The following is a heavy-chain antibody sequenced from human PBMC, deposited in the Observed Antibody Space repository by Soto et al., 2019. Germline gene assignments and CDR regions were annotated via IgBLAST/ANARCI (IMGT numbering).Heavy chain of an antibody. CDR3: ARDRLGGYDSRGGGYAFDV. V-gene: IGHV4-31*03. D-gene: IGHD5-12*01. CDR1: GGSIRRGGFY. J-gene: IGHJ3*01. Sequence: ASETLSLTCTVSGGSIRRGGFYWTWIRQHPGEGLQYIGYAYNSDTFYNPSLKSRANISVDTSKNQFSLKLSSVTAADTAVYYCARDRLGGYDSRGGGYAFDVWGRGTMVTVSS. CDR2: AYNSDT.